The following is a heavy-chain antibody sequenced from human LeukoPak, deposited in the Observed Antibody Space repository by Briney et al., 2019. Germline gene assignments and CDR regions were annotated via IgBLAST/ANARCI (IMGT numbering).Heavy chain of an antibody. CDR2: IYYSGST. Sequence: SETLSLTCTVSGYSISSSYYWSWIRQPPGKGLEWIGYIYYSGSTNYNPSLKSRVTISVDTSKNQFSLKLSSVTAADTAVYYCARGNALGYFDYWGQGTLVTVSS. CDR3: ARGNALGYFDY. D-gene: IGHD1-1*01. J-gene: IGHJ4*02. V-gene: IGHV4-61*01. CDR1: GYSISSSYY.